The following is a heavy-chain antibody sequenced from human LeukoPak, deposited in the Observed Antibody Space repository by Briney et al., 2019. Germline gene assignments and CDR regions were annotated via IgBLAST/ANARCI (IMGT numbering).Heavy chain of an antibody. CDR1: GFTFTNAW. CDR2: ITSKSDGGTT. D-gene: IGHD5-18*01. V-gene: IGHV3-15*07. J-gene: IGHJ4*02. Sequence: GGSLRLSCAASGFTFTNAWMNWVRLAPGKGLEWVGLITSKSDGGTTHYAAPVKGRFTISRDDSINTLFMQMNSLKTEDTGVYYCTTAPGAWIQLFYWGQGTLVTVSS. CDR3: TTAPGAWIQLFY.